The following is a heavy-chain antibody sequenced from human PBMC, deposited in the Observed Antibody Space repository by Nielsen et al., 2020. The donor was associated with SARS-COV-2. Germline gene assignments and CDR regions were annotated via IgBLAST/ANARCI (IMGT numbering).Heavy chain of an antibody. CDR3: ARVKGEAVAGTTSQMRPYYYYMDV. Sequence: GGSLRLSCAASGFTFSSYAMHWVRQAPGKGLEWVAVISYDGSNKYYADSVKGRFTISRDNSKNTLYLQMNSLRAEDTGVYYCARVKGEAVAGTTSQMRPYYYYMDVWGKGTTVTVSS. CDR1: GFTFSSYA. CDR2: ISYDGSNK. D-gene: IGHD6-19*01. J-gene: IGHJ6*03. V-gene: IGHV3-30-3*01.